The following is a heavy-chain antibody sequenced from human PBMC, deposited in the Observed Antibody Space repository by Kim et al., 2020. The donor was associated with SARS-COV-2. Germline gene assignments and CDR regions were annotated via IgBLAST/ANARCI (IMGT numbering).Heavy chain of an antibody. Sequence: SETLSLTCAVSGGSISSSNWWSWVRQPPGKGLEWIGEIYHSGSTNYNPSLKSRVTISVDKSKNQFSLKLSSVTAADTAVYYCARKVAVRGVKFHWTTVGWFDPWGQGTLVTVSS. CDR2: IYHSGST. CDR3: ARKVAVRGVKFHWTTVGWFDP. V-gene: IGHV4-4*02. CDR1: GGSISSSNW. J-gene: IGHJ5*02. D-gene: IGHD3-10*01.